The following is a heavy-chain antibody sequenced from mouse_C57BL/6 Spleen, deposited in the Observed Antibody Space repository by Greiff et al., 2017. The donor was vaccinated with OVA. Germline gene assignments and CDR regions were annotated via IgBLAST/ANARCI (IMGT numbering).Heavy chain of an antibody. V-gene: IGHV1-64*01. J-gene: IGHJ3*01. CDR1: GYTFTSYW. CDR3: APYGSSYEGLAY. Sequence: QVQLQQPGAELVKPGASVKLSCKASGYTFTSYWMHWVKQRPGQGLEWIGMIHPNSGSTNYNEKFKSKATLTVDKSSSTAYMQLSSLTSEDSAVYYCAPYGSSYEGLAYWGQGTLVTVSA. D-gene: IGHD1-1*01. CDR2: IHPNSGST.